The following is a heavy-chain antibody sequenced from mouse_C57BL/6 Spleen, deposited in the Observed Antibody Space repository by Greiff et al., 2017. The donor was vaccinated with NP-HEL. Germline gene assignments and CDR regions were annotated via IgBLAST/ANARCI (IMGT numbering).Heavy chain of an antibody. CDR3: ARNFGYDYDGYYAMDY. Sequence: QVQLQQPGAELVRPGTSVKLSCKASGYTFTSCWMHWVKQRPGQGLEWIGVIDPSDSYTNYNQKFKGKATLTVDTSSSTAYMQLSSLTSEDSAVYYCARNFGYDYDGYYAMDYWGQGTSVTVSS. D-gene: IGHD2-4*01. V-gene: IGHV1-59*01. J-gene: IGHJ4*01. CDR1: GYTFTSCW. CDR2: IDPSDSYT.